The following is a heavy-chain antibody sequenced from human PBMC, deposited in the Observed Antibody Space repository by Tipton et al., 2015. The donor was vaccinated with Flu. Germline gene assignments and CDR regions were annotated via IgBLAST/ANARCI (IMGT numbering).Heavy chain of an antibody. CDR3: AKDGWDTSGWYPFDY. J-gene: IGHJ4*02. CDR2: IRHDESDK. D-gene: IGHD6-19*01. CDR1: GFTFSGYG. Sequence: SLRLSCAASGFTFSGYGMHWVRQAPGKGLEWVAFIRHDESDKYYADSVKGRFTISRDNSKNALYLLISSLRPEDTAVYYCAKDGWDTSGWYPFDYWGRGTLVTVSA. V-gene: IGHV3-30*02.